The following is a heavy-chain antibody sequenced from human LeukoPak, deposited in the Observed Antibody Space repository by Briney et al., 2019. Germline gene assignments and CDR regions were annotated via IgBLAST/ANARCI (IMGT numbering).Heavy chain of an antibody. Sequence: GGSLRLSCAASGFTFSSYAMSWVRQAPEKGLEWVSAISGSGGSTYYADSVKGRFTISRDNSKNTLYLQMNSLRAEDTAVYYCAKDLRGSSWYLTWFDPWGQGTLVTVS. CDR2: ISGSGGST. V-gene: IGHV3-23*01. J-gene: IGHJ5*02. D-gene: IGHD6-13*01. CDR3: AKDLRGSSWYLTWFDP. CDR1: GFTFSSYA.